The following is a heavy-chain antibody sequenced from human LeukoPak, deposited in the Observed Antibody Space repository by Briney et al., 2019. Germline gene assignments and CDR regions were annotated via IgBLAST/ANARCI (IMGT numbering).Heavy chain of an antibody. V-gene: IGHV3-23*01. CDR2: ISGSDGST. CDR1: GFTFSSYA. Sequence: PGGSLRLSCAASGFTFSSYAMTWVRQAPAKGLEWVSTISGSDGSTYYADSVKGRFTISGDNSKNTLYLQMNSLRAEDTAVYYCAKGLRYSDYWGQGTLVTVSS. CDR3: AKGLRYSDY. J-gene: IGHJ4*02. D-gene: IGHD4-17*01.